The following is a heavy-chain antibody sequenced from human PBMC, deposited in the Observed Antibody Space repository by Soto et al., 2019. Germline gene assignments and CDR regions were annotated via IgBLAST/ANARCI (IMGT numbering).Heavy chain of an antibody. D-gene: IGHD6-13*01. V-gene: IGHV1-18*01. CDR2: ISAFNDYT. CDR3: ARGRGGVIPAGTLAAFDV. CDR1: GYTFNKYG. J-gene: IGHJ3*01. Sequence: QAQLVQSGGEVKRPGASVKVSCKASGYTFNKYGFNWVRQAPGQGLEWMGRISAFNDYTNLAQKFQGRITLTTDASTNTAYMELQILTSDDTAMYYCARGRGGVIPAGTLAAFDVWGQGTMCTVSS.